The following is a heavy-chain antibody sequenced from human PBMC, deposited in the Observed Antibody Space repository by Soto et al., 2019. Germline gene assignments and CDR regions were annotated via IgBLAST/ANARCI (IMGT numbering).Heavy chain of an antibody. CDR3: GRLRTDGYAIDV. V-gene: IGHV1-18*01. J-gene: IGHJ6*02. CDR2: ISPYIGRT. CDR1: GYSFSSYA. Sequence: ASVKVSCKASGYSFSSYAIGWVRQAPGQGLEWMGGISPYIGRTNYAQNVKGRVVMTADKSTSTVYMELRSLRSEDTAMYYCGRLRTDGYAIDVWGQGTTVTVSS. D-gene: IGHD2-8*02.